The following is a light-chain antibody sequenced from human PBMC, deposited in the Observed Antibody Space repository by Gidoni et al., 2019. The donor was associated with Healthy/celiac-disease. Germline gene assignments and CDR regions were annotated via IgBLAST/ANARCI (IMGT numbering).Light chain of an antibody. CDR1: QSVLYSSNNKNY. CDR3: QQYYSTPPWT. Sequence: DIVMTQSPDSLAVSLGERATINCKSSQSVLYSSNNKNYLAWYQQKPGQPPKLLIYWASTRESVVSDRFSGSGSGTDFTLTISSLQAEDVAVYYCQQYYSTPPWTFXQXTKVXIK. J-gene: IGKJ1*01. V-gene: IGKV4-1*01. CDR2: WAS.